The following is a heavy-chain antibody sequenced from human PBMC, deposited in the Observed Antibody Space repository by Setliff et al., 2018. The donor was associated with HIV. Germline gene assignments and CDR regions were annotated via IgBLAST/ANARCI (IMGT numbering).Heavy chain of an antibody. J-gene: IGHJ4*02. CDR2: IYWNNNK. V-gene: IGHV2-5*01. CDR3: AYSGRQLRGPYFDF. D-gene: IGHD1-1*01. Sequence: SGPTLVNPTQTLTLTCTFSGLSLSTSGVGVGWIRQSPGKALEWLAFIYWNNNKHYSTSLKSRLTVTKDISKNRVVFTMTNMDPVDTATYYCAYSGRQLRGPYFDFWGQGTPVTVSS. CDR1: GLSLSTSGVG.